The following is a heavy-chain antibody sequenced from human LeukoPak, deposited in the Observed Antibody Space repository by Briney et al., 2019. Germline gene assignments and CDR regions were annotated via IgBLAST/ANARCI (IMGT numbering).Heavy chain of an antibody. V-gene: IGHV3-74*01. D-gene: IGHD6-19*01. CDR2: INTDGTVT. CDR1: GFTFSKYW. CDR3: ATKQWLAPPPDS. Sequence: PGGSLRLSCSASGFTFSKYWMLWVRQAPGKGLEGVSRINTDGTVTTYADSVKGRFTVSRDHADNTLFLQMNSVRDEDTAVYYCATKQWLAPPPDSWGQGTPVTVSS. J-gene: IGHJ6*01.